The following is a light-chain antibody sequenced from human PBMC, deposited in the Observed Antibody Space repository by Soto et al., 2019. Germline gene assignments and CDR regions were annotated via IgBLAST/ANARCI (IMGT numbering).Light chain of an antibody. CDR1: SGSIDSNY. CDR3: QSFDSTSRV. CDR2: NDD. J-gene: IGLJ3*02. Sequence: NFMLTQPHSVSESPGKTVIISCTRSSGSIDSNYVQWFQKRPGSAPTTVIFNDDQRPSGVPARFSGSVDSSSNSASLTISGLRTEDEAEYYCQSFDSTSRVFGGGTSSPS. V-gene: IGLV6-57*04.